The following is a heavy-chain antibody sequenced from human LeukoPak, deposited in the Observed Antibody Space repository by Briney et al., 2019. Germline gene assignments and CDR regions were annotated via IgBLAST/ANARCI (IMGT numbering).Heavy chain of an antibody. CDR2: INHVGIT. D-gene: IGHD6-6*01. J-gene: IGHJ6*03. CDR3: ASGAAGRSSSRYYYYMDV. CDR1: GESFDGYY. V-gene: IGHV4-34*01. Sequence: SETLSLTCAVYGESFDGYYWSWIRQSPGKGLEWIGHINHVGITNHNPSLKSRVTISVDTSKNQFSLKLSSVTAADTAVYYCASGAAGRSSSRYYYYMDVWGKGTTVTVSS.